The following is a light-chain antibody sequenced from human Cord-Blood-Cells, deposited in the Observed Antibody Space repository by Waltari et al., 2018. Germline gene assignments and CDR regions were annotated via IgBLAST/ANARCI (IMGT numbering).Light chain of an antibody. CDR2: WAS. J-gene: IGKJ2*01. CDR3: QQYYSTPPS. Sequence: DIVMTPSPDSLAVSLGERATIICKSSQSVLYSSNNKNYLACDQQKPGQPPKLLIYWASTRESGVPDRFSGSGSGTDFTLTISSLQAEDVAVYYCQQYYSTPPSFGQGTKLEIK. V-gene: IGKV4-1*01. CDR1: QSVLYSSNNKNY.